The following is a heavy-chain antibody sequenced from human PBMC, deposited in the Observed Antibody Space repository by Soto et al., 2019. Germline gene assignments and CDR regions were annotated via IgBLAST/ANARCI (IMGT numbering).Heavy chain of an antibody. CDR1: GNTPTEIT. Sequence: GPPMKFLRQIFGNTPTEITIHLARQAPGKRLEWVGGFDPAECDTNYAQKIQGRVIKTEDTYKDTAYMELSSLRSEDTAVYYCATERPPYSSGWSFDYWGQGTMVTVSS. D-gene: IGHD6-19*01. CDR3: ATERPPYSSGWSFDY. V-gene: IGHV1-24*01. J-gene: IGHJ4*02. CDR2: FDPAECDT.